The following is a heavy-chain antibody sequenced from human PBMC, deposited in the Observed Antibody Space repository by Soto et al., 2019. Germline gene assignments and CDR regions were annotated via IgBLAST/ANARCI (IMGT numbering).Heavy chain of an antibody. CDR3: ASGRIVGATRPIGLDY. Sequence: PGGSLRLSCAASGFTSGFTFSRYWMSWVRQAPGKGLEWVANIKQDGGEKYYVDSVKGRFTISRDNAKNSLYLQMNSLRAEDTAVYYCASGRIVGATRPIGLDYWGQGTRVTVSS. CDR1: GFTFSRYW. J-gene: IGHJ4*02. D-gene: IGHD1-26*01. V-gene: IGHV3-7*01. CDR2: IKQDGGEK.